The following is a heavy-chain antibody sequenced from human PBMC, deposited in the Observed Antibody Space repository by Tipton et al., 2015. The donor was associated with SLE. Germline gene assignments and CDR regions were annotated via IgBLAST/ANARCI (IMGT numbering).Heavy chain of an antibody. D-gene: IGHD6-13*01. J-gene: IGHJ5*02. CDR3: ARGLAASGP. V-gene: IGHV3-7*04. CDR2: TKHDGSEK. Sequence: SLRLSCAASGFTFSNYWMIWVRQAPGKGLEWVANTKHDGSEKYYVDSVKGRFTISRDNAKNSLYLQMNSLRAEDTAIYYCARGLAASGPWGQGTLVTVSS. CDR1: GFTFSNYW.